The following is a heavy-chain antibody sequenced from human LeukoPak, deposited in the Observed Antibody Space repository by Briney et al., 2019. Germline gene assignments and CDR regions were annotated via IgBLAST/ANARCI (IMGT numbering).Heavy chain of an antibody. CDR2: MNPNSGNT. CDR3: ARYCSSTSCPEFDI. Sequence: ASVKVSCKASGYTFTSHDINWVRQATGQGLEWMGWMNPNSGNTGYAQKFQGRVTITRNTSISTAYMELSSLRSEDTAVYYCARYCSSTSCPEFDIWGQGTMVTVSS. CDR1: GYTFTSHD. D-gene: IGHD2-2*01. V-gene: IGHV1-8*03. J-gene: IGHJ3*02.